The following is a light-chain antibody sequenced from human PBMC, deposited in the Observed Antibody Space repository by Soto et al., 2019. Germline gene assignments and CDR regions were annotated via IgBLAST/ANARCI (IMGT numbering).Light chain of an antibody. Sequence: IQITQSPSTLSGSVGDRVTITCGASQTISSWLAWYQQKPGKAPKLLIYKASTLKSGVPSRFSGSGSGTEYTLTISSLQPDDFALYYCQQRYNWPLTFGGGTKVDIK. CDR3: QQRYNWPLT. CDR2: KAS. J-gene: IGKJ4*01. V-gene: IGKV1-5*03. CDR1: QTISSW.